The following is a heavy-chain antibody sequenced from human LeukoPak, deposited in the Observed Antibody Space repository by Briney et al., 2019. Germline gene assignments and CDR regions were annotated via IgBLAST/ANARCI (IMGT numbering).Heavy chain of an antibody. J-gene: IGHJ6*03. CDR3: ARAGYNWNDFAYYMDV. Sequence: GGSLRLSCAASGFTFSSYSMNWVHQAPGKGLEWVANIKQDGSEKYYVDSVKGRFTISRDNAKNSLYLQMNSLRAEDTAVYYCARAGYNWNDFAYYMDVWGKGTTVTVSS. D-gene: IGHD1-1*01. V-gene: IGHV3-7*01. CDR1: GFTFSSYS. CDR2: IKQDGSEK.